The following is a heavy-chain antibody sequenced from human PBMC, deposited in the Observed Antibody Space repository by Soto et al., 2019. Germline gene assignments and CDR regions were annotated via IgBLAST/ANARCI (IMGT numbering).Heavy chain of an antibody. D-gene: IGHD3-22*01. CDR3: TRCGIRYHSIGYYLGIDGMDV. J-gene: IGHJ6*02. Sequence: QVQLVQSGAEVKKPESSVRVSCKASGGTFNSYAITWVRQAPGQGLEWMGGTIPMFSTTNYAEKFQGRVTIIADESTNTTYMELSSLSSQDTAVYYCTRCGIRYHSIGYYLGIDGMDVWGQGTTVIVSS. V-gene: IGHV1-69*12. CDR1: GGTFNSYA. CDR2: TIPMFSTT.